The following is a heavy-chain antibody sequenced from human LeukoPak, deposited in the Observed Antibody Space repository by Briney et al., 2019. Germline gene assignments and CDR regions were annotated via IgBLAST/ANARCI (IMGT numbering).Heavy chain of an antibody. CDR3: ARLPNYYFDY. V-gene: IGHV3-11*01. CDR1: GFTFSDYY. J-gene: IGHJ4*02. D-gene: IGHD5-24*01. CDR2: ISGNGNII. Sequence: GGSLRLSCAASGFTFSDYYMSWVRQAPGKGLEWGSYISGNGNIIYYADSVKGRSTISRDNAKNPLFLQMNSLRAEDTALYYCARLPNYYFDYWDQGTLVTVSS.